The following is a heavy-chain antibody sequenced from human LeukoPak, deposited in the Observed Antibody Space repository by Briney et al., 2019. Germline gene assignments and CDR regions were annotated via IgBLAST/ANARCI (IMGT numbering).Heavy chain of an antibody. J-gene: IGHJ4*02. Sequence: GGSLRLSCAASGFIFSSYGMHWVRQAPGKGLEWVAFIRYDGNKKYYADSVKGRFTISRDNSKNTLYLQMNTLRAEDTAVYYSSPAIIGYWGQGTLVTVSS. CDR3: SPAIIGY. V-gene: IGHV3-30*02. D-gene: IGHD2-21*02. CDR2: IRYDGNKK. CDR1: GFIFSSYG.